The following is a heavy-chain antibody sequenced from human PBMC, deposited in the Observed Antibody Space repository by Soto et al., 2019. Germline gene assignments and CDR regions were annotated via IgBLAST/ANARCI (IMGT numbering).Heavy chain of an antibody. CDR1: GFTFSSYG. Sequence: QVQLVESGGGVVQPGRSLRLSCAASGFTFSSYGMHWVRQAPGKGLEWVAVISYDGINKYYADSVKGRFTISRDNSKNTLYLQMNSLRAEDTAVYYCAKALGYSSTWYVSDYWGQGTLVTVSS. D-gene: IGHD6-13*01. V-gene: IGHV3-30*18. CDR2: ISYDGINK. CDR3: AKALGYSSTWYVSDY. J-gene: IGHJ4*02.